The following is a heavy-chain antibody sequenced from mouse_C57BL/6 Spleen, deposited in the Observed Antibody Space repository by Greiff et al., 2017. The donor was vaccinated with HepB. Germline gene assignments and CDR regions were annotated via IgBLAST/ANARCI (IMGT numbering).Heavy chain of an antibody. Sequence: EVQLVESGGGLVKPGGSLKLSCAASGFTFSSYTMSWVRQTPEKRLEWVATISGGGGNTYYPDSVKGRFTISRDNAKNTLYLQMSSLRSEDTALYYCARQDPYSNYYWDYWGQGTTLTVSS. CDR3: ARQDPYSNYYWDY. V-gene: IGHV5-9*01. J-gene: IGHJ2*01. D-gene: IGHD2-5*01. CDR1: GFTFSSYT. CDR2: ISGGGGNT.